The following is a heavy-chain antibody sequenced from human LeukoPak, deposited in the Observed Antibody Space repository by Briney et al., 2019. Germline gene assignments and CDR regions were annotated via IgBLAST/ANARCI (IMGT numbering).Heavy chain of an antibody. D-gene: IGHD6-19*01. Sequence: GGSLKISCKGSGYRFTTYWIGWVRQMPGKGLEWIGIIYPGDSDTRYSPSFQGQVTISVDKSISTAYLQWSSLQASDTAMYYCARGSGWYVVYWGQGTLVTVSS. CDR2: IYPGDSDT. J-gene: IGHJ4*02. CDR1: GYRFTTYW. CDR3: ARGSGWYVVY. V-gene: IGHV5-51*01.